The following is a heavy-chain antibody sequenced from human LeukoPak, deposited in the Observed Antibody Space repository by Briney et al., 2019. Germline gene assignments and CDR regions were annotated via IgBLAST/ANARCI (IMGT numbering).Heavy chain of an antibody. CDR2: ISSSSSYI. D-gene: IGHD3-10*01. CDR1: GFTFDDYA. V-gene: IGHV3-21*01. Sequence: PGRSLSLSCAASGFTFDDYAMHWVRQAPGKGLEWVSSISSSSSYIYYADSVKGRFTISRDNAKNSLYLQMNSLRAEDTAVYYCARDRITMVRGVIQFYSYDYWGQGTLVTVSS. J-gene: IGHJ4*02. CDR3: ARDRITMVRGVIQFYSYDY.